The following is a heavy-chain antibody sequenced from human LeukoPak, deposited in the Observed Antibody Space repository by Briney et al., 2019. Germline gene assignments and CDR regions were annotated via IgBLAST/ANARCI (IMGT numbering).Heavy chain of an antibody. J-gene: IGHJ5*02. Sequence: GASVKVSCKPSGYTFTSYGISWVRQAPGQGLEWMGWISAYNGNTNYAQKLQGRVTMTTDTSTSTAYMELRSLRSDDTAVYYCATQRGYYYDSSGYPSWFDPWGQGTLVTVSS. CDR2: ISAYNGNT. CDR1: GYTFTSYG. D-gene: IGHD3-22*01. CDR3: ATQRGYYYDSSGYPSWFDP. V-gene: IGHV1-18*01.